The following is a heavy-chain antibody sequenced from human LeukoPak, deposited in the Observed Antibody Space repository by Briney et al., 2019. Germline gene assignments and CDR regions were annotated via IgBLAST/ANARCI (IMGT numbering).Heavy chain of an antibody. CDR3: ARLRSDLYDALDI. CDR1: GGSISSYY. D-gene: IGHD5-12*01. Sequence: SEALSLTCTVSGGSISSYYWSWIRQPPGKGLEWIGYIYYIGSSNYNPSLRSRVTMSVDTSKNQFSLKLSSVTAADTALYYCARLRSDLYDALDIWGQGTLVTVSS. J-gene: IGHJ3*02. CDR2: IYYIGSS. V-gene: IGHV4-59*08.